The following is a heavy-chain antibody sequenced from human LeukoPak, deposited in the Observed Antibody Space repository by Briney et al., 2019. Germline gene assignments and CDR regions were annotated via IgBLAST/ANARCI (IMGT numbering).Heavy chain of an antibody. CDR1: GYSINSGYY. D-gene: IGHD3-10*01. J-gene: IGHJ6*03. Sequence: SETLSLTCTVSGYSINSGYYWGWIRQPPGKGLEWIASINHSGTTYYNPSLASRVSISVDTSKNQFSLKLSSVTAADTAVYYCAREGPESYGSGSYAYYYYYMDVWGKGTTVTISS. CDR2: INHSGTT. V-gene: IGHV4-38-2*02. CDR3: AREGPESYGSGSYAYYYYYMDV.